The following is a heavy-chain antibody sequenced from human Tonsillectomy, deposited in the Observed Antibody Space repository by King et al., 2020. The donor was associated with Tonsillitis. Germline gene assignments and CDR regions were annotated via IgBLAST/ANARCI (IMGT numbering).Heavy chain of an antibody. CDR2: INHSGST. CDR3: ARGGDILTVVKIDY. J-gene: IGHJ4*02. D-gene: IGHD3-9*01. Sequence: VQLQQWGAGLLKPSEALSLICAVHGGSFSGYYWSWIRQPPGKGLEWIGEINHSGSTNYNPSLKSRVTISVDTSTNQFSLKLSSVTAADTALYFCARGGDILTVVKIDYWGQGTLVTVSS. CDR1: GGSFSGYY. V-gene: IGHV4-34*01.